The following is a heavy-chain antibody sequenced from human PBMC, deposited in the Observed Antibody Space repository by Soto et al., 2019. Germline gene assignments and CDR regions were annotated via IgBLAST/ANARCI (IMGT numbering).Heavy chain of an antibody. Sequence: GGSLRLSCAASGFTFSSYGMHWVRQAPGKWLEWVAVIWYDGSNKYYAESVKGRFTISRDNSKNTLYLQMNSLRAEDTAVYYCARDSHVGSGWQLTADYWGQGXLVTVPS. D-gene: IGHD6-19*01. J-gene: IGHJ4*02. V-gene: IGHV3-33*01. CDR3: ARDSHVGSGWQLTADY. CDR2: IWYDGSNK. CDR1: GFTFSSYG.